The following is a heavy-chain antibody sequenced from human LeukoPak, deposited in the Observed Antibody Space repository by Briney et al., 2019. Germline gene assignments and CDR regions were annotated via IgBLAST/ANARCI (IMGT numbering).Heavy chain of an antibody. Sequence: SETLSLTCTVSGYSISSGYYWGWIRQPPGKVLEWIGSIYHSGSTYYNPSLKSRVTISVDTSKIHFSLKLSSVPPAATAVYSCAMGVTIFGVVITGARGDGFDPWGQGTLVTVSS. D-gene: IGHD3-3*01. CDR1: GYSISSGYY. J-gene: IGHJ5*02. CDR3: AMGVTIFGVVITGARGDGFDP. CDR2: IYHSGST. V-gene: IGHV4-38-2*02.